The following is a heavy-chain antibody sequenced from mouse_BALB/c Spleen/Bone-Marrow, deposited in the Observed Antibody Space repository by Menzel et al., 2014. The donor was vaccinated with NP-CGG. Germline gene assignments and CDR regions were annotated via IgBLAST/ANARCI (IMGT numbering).Heavy chain of an antibody. V-gene: IGHV1-14*01. Sequence: QLQESGPELVKPGASVKMSCKASGYTFTSYVMHWVKQKSGQGLEWIGYINPYNDGTKYNEKFKGKATLTSDESSSTAYMELSSLTSEDSAVYYCARSMIGNYFDCWGQGTTLTVSS. J-gene: IGHJ2*01. CDR2: INPYNDGT. CDR1: GYTFTSYV. D-gene: IGHD2-4*01. CDR3: ARSMIGNYFDC.